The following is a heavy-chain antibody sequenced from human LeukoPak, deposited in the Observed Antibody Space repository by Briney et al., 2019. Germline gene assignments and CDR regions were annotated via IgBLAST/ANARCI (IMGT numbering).Heavy chain of an antibody. J-gene: IGHJ4*02. CDR3: ARGGGAPPYYFDL. CDR1: EFMFSSFG. V-gene: IGHV3-21*01. D-gene: IGHD2-15*01. CDR2: ISSGSEYI. Sequence: GGSLRLSCAASEFMFSSFGMNWVRQAPGKGLEWVSSISSGSEYIYYSDSVKGRFSISRDNAEKSLFLQMNSLRAEDTAVYYCARGGGAPPYYFDLWGQGTPVTVSS.